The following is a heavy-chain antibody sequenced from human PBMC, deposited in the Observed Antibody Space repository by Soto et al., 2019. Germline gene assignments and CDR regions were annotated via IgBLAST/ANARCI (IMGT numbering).Heavy chain of an antibody. V-gene: IGHV4-31*01. CDR3: ARESGSYYLDY. D-gene: IGHD1-26*01. J-gene: IGHJ4*02. Sequence: QVQLQESGPGLVKPSQTLSLTCTVSGGSISSGGYYWSWIRQHPGKGLEWIGYIYYSGSTYYNPSLNSLVTLSVDTSKNQFSPKLSSVTAADTAVYYCARESGSYYLDYWGQGTLVTVSS. CDR1: GGSISSGGYY. CDR2: IYYSGST.